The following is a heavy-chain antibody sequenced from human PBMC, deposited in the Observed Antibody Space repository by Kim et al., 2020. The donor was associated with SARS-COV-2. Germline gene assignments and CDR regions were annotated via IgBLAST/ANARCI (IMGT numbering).Heavy chain of an antibody. Sequence: VKARLTISRDNSKTTLYLQMNSLRAEDTAVYYCAKDPLEVATIWSAFDIWGQGTMVTVSS. V-gene: IGHV3-23*01. CDR3: AKDPLEVATIWSAFDI. J-gene: IGHJ3*02. D-gene: IGHD5-12*01.